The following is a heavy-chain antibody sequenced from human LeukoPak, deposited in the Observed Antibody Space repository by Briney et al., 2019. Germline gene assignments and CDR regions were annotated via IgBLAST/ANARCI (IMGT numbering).Heavy chain of an antibody. CDR3: ARAPPVVDPDYFDY. V-gene: IGHV4-4*02. CDR1: GGSISSSNW. D-gene: IGHD2-15*01. CDR2: IYHSGST. J-gene: IGHJ4*02. Sequence: SETLSLTCAVSGGSISSSNWWSWVRQPPGKGLEWIGEIYHSGSTNYNPSLKSRVTISVDTSKNQFSLKLSSVTAADTAVYYCARAPPVVDPDYFDYWGQGTLVTVSS.